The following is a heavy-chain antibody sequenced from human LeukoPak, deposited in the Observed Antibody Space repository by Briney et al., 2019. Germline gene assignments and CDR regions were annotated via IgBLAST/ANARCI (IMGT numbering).Heavy chain of an antibody. Sequence: SETLSLTCTVSGGSISSYYWSWIRQPPGKGLEWIGYIYYSGSTNYNPSLKGRVTISVDTSKNQFSLKLSSVTAADTAVYYCARGGPGGASGQWLVLLDIWGQGTMVTVSS. V-gene: IGHV4-59*01. CDR3: ARGGPGGASGQWLVLLDI. CDR1: GGSISSYY. J-gene: IGHJ3*02. D-gene: IGHD6-19*01. CDR2: IYYSGST.